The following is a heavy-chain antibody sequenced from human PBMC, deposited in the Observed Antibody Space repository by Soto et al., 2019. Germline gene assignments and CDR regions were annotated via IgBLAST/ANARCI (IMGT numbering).Heavy chain of an antibody. V-gene: IGHV3-21*03. CDR3: ARDGRDTAMVTIDY. D-gene: IGHD5-18*01. CDR2: ISSSSSYI. J-gene: IGHJ4*02. Sequence: GGSLRLSCAASGCTFSSYSMNLIRQAPGKGLEWVPSISSSSSYIYYADSVKGRFTISRDNAKNSLYLQMNSLRAEDTAVYYCARDGRDTAMVTIDYWGQGTLVTVSS. CDR1: GCTFSSYS.